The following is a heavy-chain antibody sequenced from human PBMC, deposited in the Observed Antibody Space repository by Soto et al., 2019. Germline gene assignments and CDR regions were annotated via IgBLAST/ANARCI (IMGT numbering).Heavy chain of an antibody. D-gene: IGHD2-2*01. CDR1: GGSISSYY. J-gene: IGHJ4*02. CDR3: ARVGYCSSTSCYALDY. CDR2: IYYSGST. V-gene: IGHV4-59*08. Sequence: SETLSLTRTVSGGSISSYYWSWIRQPPGKGLEWIGYIYYSGSTNYNPSLKSRVTISVDTPKNQFSLKLSSVTAADTAVYYCARVGYCSSTSCYALDYWGQGTLVTVS.